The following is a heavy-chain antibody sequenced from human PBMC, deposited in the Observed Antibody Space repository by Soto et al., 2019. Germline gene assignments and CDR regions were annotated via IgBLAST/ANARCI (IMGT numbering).Heavy chain of an antibody. Sequence: GESLKISCKSSGYSFPSEWIGWVRQMPGKGLEWMGSIYPADSDTRYSPAFQGQVTISADKSIRTAYLQWSSLKASDTAMYYCARMPHSTTSYYDYNFGMAVWGQGTTVTVSS. CDR3: ARMPHSTTSYYDYNFGMAV. CDR2: IYPADSDT. J-gene: IGHJ6*02. D-gene: IGHD2-2*01. V-gene: IGHV5-51*01. CDR1: GYSFPSEW.